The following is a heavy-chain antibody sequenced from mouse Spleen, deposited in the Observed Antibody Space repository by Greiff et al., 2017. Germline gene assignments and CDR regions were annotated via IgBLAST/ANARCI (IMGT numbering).Heavy chain of an antibody. V-gene: IGHV1-7*01. J-gene: IGHJ4*01. CDR3: ARAYGSYEGAMDY. CDR2: INPSTGYT. CDR1: GYTFTSYW. D-gene: IGHD2-1*01. Sequence: QVQLQQSGAELAKPGASVKMSCKASGYTFTSYWMHWVKQRPGQGLEWIGYINPSTGYTEYNQKFKDKATLTADKSSSSAYMQLSSLTSEDSAVYYCARAYGSYEGAMDYWGQGTSVTVSS.